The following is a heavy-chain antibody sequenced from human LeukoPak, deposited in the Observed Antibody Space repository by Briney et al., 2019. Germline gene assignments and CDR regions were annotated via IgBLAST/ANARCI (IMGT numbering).Heavy chain of an antibody. Sequence: QSGGSLRLSCAASGFTFSSYAMSWVRQAPGKGLNWVTGITGNGGSTYYADSVKGRFTISRDNSKNTLYLQMNSLRAEDTAVYYCERRDFPDSSGYAPLFDYWGQRTPVPVSS. CDR2: ITGNGGST. CDR1: GFTFSSYA. D-gene: IGHD3-22*01. V-gene: IGHV3-23*01. CDR3: ERRDFPDSSGYAPLFDY. J-gene: IGHJ4*02.